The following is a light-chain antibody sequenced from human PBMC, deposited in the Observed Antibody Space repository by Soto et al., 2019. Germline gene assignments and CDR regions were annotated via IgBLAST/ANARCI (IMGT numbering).Light chain of an antibody. CDR1: SSNIGAGYD. Sequence: QSVLTQPPSVSGAPGKRVTISCTGSSSNIGAGYDVHWYQKLPGTAPKLLIYGNSNRPSGVPDRCSGSKSGTSASLAITGLQAEDEADYYCQSYDSSLSVVVFGGGTKLTVL. V-gene: IGLV1-40*01. CDR2: GNS. J-gene: IGLJ2*01. CDR3: QSYDSSLSVVV.